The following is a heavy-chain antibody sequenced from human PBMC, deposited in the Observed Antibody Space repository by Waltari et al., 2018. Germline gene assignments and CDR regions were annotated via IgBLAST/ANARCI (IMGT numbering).Heavy chain of an antibody. D-gene: IGHD6-19*01. V-gene: IGHV3-30*18. CDR1: GFTFSSYG. Sequence: QVQLVESGGGVVQPGRSLRLSCAASGFTFSSYGMPWVRQAPGKGLEWVAVISYDGSNKYYADSVKGRFTISRDNSKNTLYLQMNSLRAEDTAVYYCAKDTVAATLDYWGQGTLVTVSS. CDR2: ISYDGSNK. CDR3: AKDTVAATLDY. J-gene: IGHJ4*02.